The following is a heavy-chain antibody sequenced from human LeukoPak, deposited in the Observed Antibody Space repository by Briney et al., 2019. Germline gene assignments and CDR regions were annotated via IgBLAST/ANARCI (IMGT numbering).Heavy chain of an antibody. V-gene: IGHV3-30*04. CDR1: GFIFSNFP. D-gene: IGHD6-25*01. J-gene: IGHJ4*02. CDR3: ARERQRAAVYDFDH. CDR2: IAADERDK. Sequence: GGSLRLSRAGTGFIFSNFPMHWVRQAPGKGVEWVAVIAADERDKHNADSVKGPFTISRDSSKNAVYLQMNSLRTEDTAVYYCARERQRAAVYDFDHWGQGTQVTVSS.